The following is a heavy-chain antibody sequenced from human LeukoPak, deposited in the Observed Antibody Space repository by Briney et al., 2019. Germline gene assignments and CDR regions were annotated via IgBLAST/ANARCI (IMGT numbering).Heavy chain of an antibody. Sequence: SETLSLTCTVSGGSISSYYWSWIRQPAGKGLEWIGRIYTSGSTNYNPSLKSRVTMSVDTSKNQFSPKLSPLTAADTADDLFWRDPAGYSSGWSSDYWGQGTLVTVSS. CDR3: WRDPAGYSSGWSSDY. D-gene: IGHD6-19*01. J-gene: IGHJ4*02. CDR2: IYTSGST. CDR1: GGSISSYY. V-gene: IGHV4-4*07.